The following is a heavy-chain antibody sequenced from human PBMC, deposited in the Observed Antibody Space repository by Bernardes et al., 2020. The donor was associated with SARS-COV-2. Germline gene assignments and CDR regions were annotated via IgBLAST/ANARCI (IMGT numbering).Heavy chain of an antibody. V-gene: IGHV1-18*01. CDR1: GYTFTSYG. J-gene: IGHJ6*02. Sequence: ASVKVSCKASGYTFTSYGISWVRQAPGQGLEWMGWISAYNGNTNYAQKLQGRVTMTTDTSTSTAYMELRSLRSDDTAVYYCAREGYYYDSSGYYLLNYYYGMDVWGQGTTVTVSS. D-gene: IGHD3-22*01. CDR2: ISAYNGNT. CDR3: AREGYYYDSSGYYLLNYYYGMDV.